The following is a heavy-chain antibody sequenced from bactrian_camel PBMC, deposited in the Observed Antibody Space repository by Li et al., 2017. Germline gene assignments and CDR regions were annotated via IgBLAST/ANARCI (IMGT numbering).Heavy chain of an antibody. J-gene: IGHJ4*01. CDR1: AYTYSSLC. CDR2: IATGSGNT. D-gene: IGHD3*01. CDR3: AGDRGEPRWPTASTFAY. V-gene: IGHV3S25*01. Sequence: SGGGSAQAGGSLRLSCVASAYTYSSLCMGWFRQAPGKEREGVARIATGSGNTYYADSVKGRFTISQDNAKNTVYLHMTNLNPEDTAMYYCAGDRGEPRWPTASTFAYWGQGTQVTVS.